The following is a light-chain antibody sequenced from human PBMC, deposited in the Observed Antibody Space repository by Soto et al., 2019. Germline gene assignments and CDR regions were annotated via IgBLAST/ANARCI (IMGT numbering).Light chain of an antibody. CDR2: DVS. CDR3: SSYTSSSTLSTYV. Sequence: QSVLTQPASVSGSPGQSITISCTGTSSDVGGYNYVSWYQHRPGKAPKLMIYDVSNRPSGVSNRFSGSKSGNTASLIISGLQAEDEADYYCSSYTSSSTLSTYVFGTGTKVTVL. CDR1: SSDVGGYNY. V-gene: IGLV2-14*03. J-gene: IGLJ1*01.